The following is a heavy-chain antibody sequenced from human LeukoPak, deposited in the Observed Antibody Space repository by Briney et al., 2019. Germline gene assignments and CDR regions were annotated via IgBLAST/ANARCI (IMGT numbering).Heavy chain of an antibody. CDR2: FDPENGEI. CDR1: GYTLSELA. J-gene: IGHJ4*02. D-gene: IGHD6-25*01. Sequence: ASVKVSCKVSGYTLSELAMHWVRQTPGKGLEWMGGFDPENGEIIYAKNFQGRITMTEGPSTDTAYMDLSNLRSDDTAVYYCAAIAAAGTLDYWGQGTQVSVSS. V-gene: IGHV1-24*01. CDR3: AAIAAAGTLDY.